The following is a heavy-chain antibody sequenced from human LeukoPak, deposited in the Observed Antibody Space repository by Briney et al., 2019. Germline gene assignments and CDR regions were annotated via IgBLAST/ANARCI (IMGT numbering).Heavy chain of an antibody. CDR3: ARSGPLSDYYDSSGYYGNY. CDR1: GGTFSSYA. J-gene: IGHJ4*02. D-gene: IGHD3-22*01. Sequence: SVMVSCKASGGTFSSYAISWVRQAPGQGLEWMGRIIPIFGTANYAQKFQGRVTITTDESTSTAYMELSSLRSEDTAVYYCARSGPLSDYYDSSGYYGNYWGQGTLVTVSS. V-gene: IGHV1-69*05. CDR2: IIPIFGTA.